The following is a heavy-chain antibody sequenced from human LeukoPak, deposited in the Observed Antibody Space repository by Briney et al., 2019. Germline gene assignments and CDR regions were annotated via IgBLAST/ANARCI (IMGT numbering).Heavy chain of an antibody. D-gene: IGHD3-22*01. Sequence: PSETLSLTCAVYGGSFSGYYWSWIRQPPGKGLEWIGEINHSGSTNYNPSLKSRVTISVDTSKNQFSLKLSSVTAADTAVYYRARHRYYYDSSGYFLWGQGTLVTVSS. V-gene: IGHV4-34*01. CDR3: ARHRYYYDSSGYFL. CDR2: INHSGST. CDR1: GGSFSGYY. J-gene: IGHJ4*02.